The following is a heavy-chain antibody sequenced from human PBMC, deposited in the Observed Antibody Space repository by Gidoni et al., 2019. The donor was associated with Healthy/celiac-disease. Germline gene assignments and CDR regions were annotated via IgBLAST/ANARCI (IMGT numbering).Heavy chain of an antibody. V-gene: IGHV5-10-1*03. J-gene: IGHJ5*02. CDR3: ARTIGAAGMGWFDN. D-gene: IGHD6-13*01. CDR1: GYCFTSYW. CDR2: IDPSDSYN. Sequence: EVQLVQSGPEVKQPVASLRSSCKGSGYCFTSYWISWVRQLPGKGLEWMGRIDPSDSYNNYSTYFQGHVTISADKAISTAYMEWSSLKASETAMYDCARTIGAAGMGWFDNWGQGTLVTVSS.